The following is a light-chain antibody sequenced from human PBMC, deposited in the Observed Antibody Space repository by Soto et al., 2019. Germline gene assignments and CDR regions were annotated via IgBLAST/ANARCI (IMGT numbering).Light chain of an antibody. J-gene: IGLJ2*01. V-gene: IGLV2-14*01. Sequence: QSALTQPASVSGSPGQSITISCTGSSSDVGGYHYVSWYQQSPGEAPKLVISEVSNRPSGVSNRFSGSKSGNTASLTISGLQAEDEADYYCCSYTSSTTPLFGGGTKVTVL. CDR2: EVS. CDR1: SSDVGGYHY. CDR3: CSYTSSTTPL.